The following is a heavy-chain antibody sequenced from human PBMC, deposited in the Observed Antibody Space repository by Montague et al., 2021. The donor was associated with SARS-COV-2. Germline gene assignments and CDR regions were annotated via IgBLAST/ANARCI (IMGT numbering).Heavy chain of an antibody. CDR3: ARDGKYYDTLIGYFSPRNYYYFYGMDA. J-gene: IGHJ6*02. D-gene: IGHD3-9*01. V-gene: IGHV3-30*04. Sequence: SLRLSCAASGFTFSSYAIHWVRQAPGKGLEWVALISFDGRSQYYADSVKGRFTISRDNSKSTLYLQMNSLRAADTAVYYCARDGKYYDTLIGYFSPRNYYYFYGMDAWGQGTTVTVSS. CDR1: GFTFSSYA. CDR2: ISFDGRSQ.